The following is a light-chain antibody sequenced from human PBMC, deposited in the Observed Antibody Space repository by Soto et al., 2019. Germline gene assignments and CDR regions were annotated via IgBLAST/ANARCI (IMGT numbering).Light chain of an antibody. J-gene: IGKJ3*01. Sequence: EIVLTQSPGTLSLSPGERATLSSRASQSVSSSYLAWYQQKPGQAPRLLIHGASSRATGIPDRFSGSGSGTDFTLTISRLEPEDFAVYYCQQYGSSIFTFGPGTKVDIK. V-gene: IGKV3-20*01. CDR3: QQYGSSIFT. CDR2: GAS. CDR1: QSVSSSY.